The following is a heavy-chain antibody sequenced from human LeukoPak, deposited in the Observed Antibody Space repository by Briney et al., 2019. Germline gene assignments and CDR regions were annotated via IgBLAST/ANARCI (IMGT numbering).Heavy chain of an antibody. D-gene: IGHD2-8*01. CDR1: GFTFSSYW. CDR3: ARTKGF. J-gene: IGHJ4*02. Sequence: GGSLRLSCAASGFTFSSYWMHWVRQAPGKGLVWVSQINSDGSSTTYADSVKGRFTISRDNAKNTLYLQMNSLRVEDTAVYYCARTKGFWGQGTLVTVSS. CDR2: INSDGSST. V-gene: IGHV3-74*01.